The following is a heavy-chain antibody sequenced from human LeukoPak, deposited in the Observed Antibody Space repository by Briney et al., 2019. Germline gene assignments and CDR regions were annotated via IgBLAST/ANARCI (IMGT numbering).Heavy chain of an antibody. CDR3: ARGISSSSFHYYYYMDV. D-gene: IGHD6-6*01. CDR1: GFTFDDYG. V-gene: IGHV3-20*04. J-gene: IGHJ6*03. CDR2: INWNGGST. Sequence: GGSLRLSCAAPGFTFDDYGMNWVRQAPGKGLEWVSGINWNGGSTGYADSVKGRFTISRDNAKNSLYLQMNSLRAEDTALYYCARGISSSSFHYYYYMDVWGKGNTVTVSS.